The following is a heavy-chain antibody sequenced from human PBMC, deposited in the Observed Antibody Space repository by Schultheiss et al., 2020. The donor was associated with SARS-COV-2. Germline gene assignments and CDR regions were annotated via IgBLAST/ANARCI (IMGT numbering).Heavy chain of an antibody. Sequence: SVKVSCKASGFTFTSSAMQWVRQARGQRLEWIGWIVVGSGNTNYAQKLQERVTITRDMSTSTAYMELSSLRSEDTAVYYCAAASPIPTSWFDPWGQGTLVTVSS. CDR1: GFTFTSSA. CDR2: IVVGSGNT. CDR3: AAASPIPTSWFDP. D-gene: IGHD2-21*01. J-gene: IGHJ5*02. V-gene: IGHV1-58*02.